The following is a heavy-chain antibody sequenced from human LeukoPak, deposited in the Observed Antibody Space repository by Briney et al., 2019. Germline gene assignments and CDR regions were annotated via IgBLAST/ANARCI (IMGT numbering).Heavy chain of an antibody. D-gene: IGHD1-26*01. J-gene: IGHJ4*02. CDR3: ARLFVGATKGFDY. CDR1: GFTFSSYW. V-gene: IGHV3-7*01. Sequence: GGSLRLSCAASGFTFSSYWMSWVRQAPGKGLEWVANIKQDGSEKYYVDSVKGRFTISRDNAKNSLYLQMNSLRAEDTAVYYCARLFVGATKGFDYWGQGTLVTVSS. CDR2: IKQDGSEK.